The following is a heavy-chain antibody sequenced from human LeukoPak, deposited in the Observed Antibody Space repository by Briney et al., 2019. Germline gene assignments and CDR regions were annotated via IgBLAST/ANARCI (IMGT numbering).Heavy chain of an antibody. CDR1: GFTFSSYA. D-gene: IGHD2-15*01. V-gene: IGHV3-48*01. J-gene: IGHJ6*03. CDR3: ARESLGYCSGGSCYTAYYYMDV. Sequence: GGSLRLSCAASGFTFSSYAMSWVRQAPGKGLEWVSYISSSSSTIYYADSVKGRFTVSRDNAKNSLYLQMNSLRAEDTAVYYCARESLGYCSGGSCYTAYYYMDVWGKGTTVTVSS. CDR2: ISSSSSTI.